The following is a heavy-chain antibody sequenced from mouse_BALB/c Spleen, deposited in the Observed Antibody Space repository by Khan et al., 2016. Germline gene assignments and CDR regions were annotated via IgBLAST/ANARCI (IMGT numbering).Heavy chain of an antibody. Sequence: EVELVESGGGLVKPGGSLKLSCAASGFTFSSYAMSWVRQTPEKRLEWVASISSGGSTYYPDRVKGRFTISRDNARNILNLQMSSLRSEDPAMYYCAREDYGNYGDYFDYWGQGTTLTVSS. CDR3: AREDYGNYGDYFDY. J-gene: IGHJ2*01. V-gene: IGHV5-6-5*01. D-gene: IGHD2-1*01. CDR1: GFTFSSYA. CDR2: ISSGGST.